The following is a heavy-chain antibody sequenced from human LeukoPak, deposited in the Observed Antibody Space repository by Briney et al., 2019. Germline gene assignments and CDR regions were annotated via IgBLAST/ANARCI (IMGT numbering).Heavy chain of an antibody. V-gene: IGHV1-69*06. CDR1: GGTFSSYA. CDR3: AREQSDVMVTDVGAFDI. CDR2: IIPIFGTA. J-gene: IGHJ3*02. Sequence: SVKVSCKASGGTFSSYAISWVRQAPGQGLEWMGGIIPIFGTANYAQKFQGRVTITADKSTSTAYMELSSLRSEDTAVYYCAREQSDVMVTDVGAFDIWGQGTMVTVSS. D-gene: IGHD2-21*02.